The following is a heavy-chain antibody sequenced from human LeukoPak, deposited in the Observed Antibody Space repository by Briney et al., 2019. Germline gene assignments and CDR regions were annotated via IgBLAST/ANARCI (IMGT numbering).Heavy chain of an antibody. CDR1: GFTFSSYS. CDR3: AKDRMGFDY. J-gene: IGHJ4*02. D-gene: IGHD2-8*01. V-gene: IGHV3-23*01. Sequence: PGGSLRLSCAASGFTFSSYSMNWVRQAPGKGLEWVSAISGSGGSTYYADSAKGRFTISRDNSKNTLYLQMNSLRAEDTAVYYCAKDRMGFDYWGQGTLVTVSS. CDR2: ISGSGGST.